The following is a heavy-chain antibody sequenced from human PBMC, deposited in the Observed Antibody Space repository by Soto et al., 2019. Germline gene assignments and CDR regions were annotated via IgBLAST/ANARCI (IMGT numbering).Heavy chain of an antibody. CDR2: IWYDGSNK. CDR3: ARGQWLDNTDY. Sequence: QVQLVESGGGVVQPGRSLRLSCAASGFTFSSYGMHWVRQAPGKGLEWVAVIWYDGSNKYYADSVKGRFTISRDNSKNTLYLQMNSLRAEDTAVYYCARGQWLDNTDYWGQGTLVTVSS. CDR1: GFTFSSYG. V-gene: IGHV3-33*01. J-gene: IGHJ4*02. D-gene: IGHD6-19*01.